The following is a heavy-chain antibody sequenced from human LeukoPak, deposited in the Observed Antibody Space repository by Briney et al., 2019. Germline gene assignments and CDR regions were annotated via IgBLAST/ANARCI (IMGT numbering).Heavy chain of an antibody. CDR3: ARDRRFLEWFPYYYYGMDV. Sequence: GGSLRLSCAASGFTFSSYWMSWVRQAPGKGLEWVANIKQDGSEKYYVDSVKGRFTISRDNAKNSLYLQMNSLRAEDTAVYYCARDRRFLEWFPYYYYGMDVWGQGTTVTVSS. V-gene: IGHV3-7*03. D-gene: IGHD3-3*01. CDR1: GFTFSSYW. CDR2: IKQDGSEK. J-gene: IGHJ6*02.